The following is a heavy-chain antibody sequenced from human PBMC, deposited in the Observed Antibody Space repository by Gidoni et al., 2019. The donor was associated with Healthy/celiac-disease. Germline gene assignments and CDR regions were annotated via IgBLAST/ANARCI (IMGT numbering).Heavy chain of an antibody. CDR1: GFTFSSYG. Sequence: QVQLVESGGGVVQPGRSLRLSCAASGFTFSSYGMHWVRQAPGKGLGWVAVISYDGSNKYYADSVKGRFTISRDNSKNTLYLQMNSLRAEDTAVYYCAKEFLVVVPAAIRGPVLNYYDYGMDVWGQGTTVTVSS. J-gene: IGHJ6*02. CDR3: AKEFLVVVPAAIRGPVLNYYDYGMDV. V-gene: IGHV3-30*18. CDR2: ISYDGSNK. D-gene: IGHD2-2*02.